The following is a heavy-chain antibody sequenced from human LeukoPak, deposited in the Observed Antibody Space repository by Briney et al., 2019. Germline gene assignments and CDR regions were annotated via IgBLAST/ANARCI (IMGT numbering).Heavy chain of an antibody. CDR1: GDSFSSNSAA. CDR3: ARAPTPNWGSYYFDY. V-gene: IGHV6-1*01. D-gene: IGHD7-27*01. Sequence: SQTLSLTCALSGDSFSSNSAAWNWIRQSPSRGLEWLGRTYYRSKWYNDYAVSVKSRITINPDTSKNQFSLQLNSVTPEDTAVYYCARAPTPNWGSYYFDYWGQGTLVPVSS. CDR2: TYYRSKWYN. J-gene: IGHJ4*02.